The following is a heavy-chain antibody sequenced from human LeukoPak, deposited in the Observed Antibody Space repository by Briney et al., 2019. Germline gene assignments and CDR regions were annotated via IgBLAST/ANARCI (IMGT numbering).Heavy chain of an antibody. CDR1: GGTFSSYA. J-gene: IGHJ6*02. Sequence: ASVKVSCKASGGTFSSYAIGWVRQAPGQGLEWMGGIIPIFGTANYAQKFQGRVTITADESTSTAYMELSSLRSEDTAVYYCAREDIVVVPAANQNYYYYGMDVWGQGTTVTVSS. CDR2: IIPIFGTA. CDR3: AREDIVVVPAANQNYYYYGMDV. D-gene: IGHD2-2*01. V-gene: IGHV1-69*13.